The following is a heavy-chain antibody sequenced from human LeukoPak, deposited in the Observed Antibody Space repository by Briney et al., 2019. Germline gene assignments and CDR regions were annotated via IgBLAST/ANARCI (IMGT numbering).Heavy chain of an antibody. CDR1: GGSISSYY. V-gene: IGHV4-59*12. Sequence: SETLSLTCTVSGGSISSYYWSWIRQPPGKGLEWIGYIYYSGSTNYNPSLKSRVTISVDTSKNQFSLKLSSVTAADTAVYYCARDSPEIAARPPPNYYFDYWGQGTLVTVSS. CDR3: ARDSPEIAARPPPNYYFDY. J-gene: IGHJ4*02. CDR2: IYYSGST. D-gene: IGHD6-6*01.